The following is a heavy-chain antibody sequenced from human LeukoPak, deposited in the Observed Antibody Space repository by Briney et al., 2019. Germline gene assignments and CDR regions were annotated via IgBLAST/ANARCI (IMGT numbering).Heavy chain of an antibody. D-gene: IGHD1-1*01. Sequence: ASVKVSCKASGYTFTNYYMHWVRQPPGQGLEWMGIINPSGGSTSYAQKFQGRVTMTRDTSTSTVYMELSSLRSEDTAVYYCASANWDDSPLDYWGQGTLVTVSS. V-gene: IGHV1-46*01. J-gene: IGHJ4*02. CDR1: GYTFTNYY. CDR3: ASANWDDSPLDY. CDR2: INPSGGST.